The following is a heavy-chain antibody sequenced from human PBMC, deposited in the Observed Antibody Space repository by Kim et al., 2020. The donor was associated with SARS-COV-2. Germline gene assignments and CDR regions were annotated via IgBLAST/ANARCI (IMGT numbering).Heavy chain of an antibody. D-gene: IGHD2-15*01. CDR2: IYYSGST. V-gene: IGHV4-31*03. CDR3: ARLYCSGGSCYSGWFDP. J-gene: IGHJ5*02. Sequence: SETLSLTCTVSGGSISSGGYYWSWIRQHPGKGLEWIGYIYYSGSTYYNPSLKSRVTISVDTSKNQFSLKLSSVTAADTAVYYCARLYCSGGSCYSGWFDPWGQGTLVTVSS. CDR1: GGSISSGGYY.